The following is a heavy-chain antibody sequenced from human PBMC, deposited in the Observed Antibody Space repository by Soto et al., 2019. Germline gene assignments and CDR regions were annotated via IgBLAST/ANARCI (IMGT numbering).Heavy chain of an antibody. Sequence: SETLSLTCTVSGASISCFYWSWIRKSAGKGLEWIVRIYATGTTDYNPSLKSRVMISVDTSKKQFSLKLRSVTAADTAVDYCVRDGTKTLRDWFDPWGQGILVTVSS. V-gene: IGHV4-4*07. CDR2: IYATGTT. CDR3: VRDGTKTLRDWFDP. D-gene: IGHD1-1*01. CDR1: GASISCFY. J-gene: IGHJ5*02.